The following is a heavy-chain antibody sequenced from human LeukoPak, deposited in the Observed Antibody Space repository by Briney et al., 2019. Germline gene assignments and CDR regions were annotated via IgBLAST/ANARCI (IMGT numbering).Heavy chain of an antibody. CDR1: GFTFSSYS. CDR2: ISSSSSTI. V-gene: IGHV3-48*02. J-gene: IGHJ3*02. D-gene: IGHD3-3*01. CDR3: ARDAYYDFWSGYHDAFDI. Sequence: GGPLRLSCAASGFTFSSYSMNWVRQAPGKGLEWVSYISSSSSTIYYADSVKGRFTISRDNAKNSLYLQMNSLRDEDTAVYYCARDAYYDFWSGYHDAFDIWGQGTMVTVSS.